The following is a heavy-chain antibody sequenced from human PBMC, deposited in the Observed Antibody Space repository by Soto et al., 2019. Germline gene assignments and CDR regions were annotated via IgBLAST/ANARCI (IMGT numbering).Heavy chain of an antibody. V-gene: IGHV4-39*01. CDR3: ARGYYDFRWYDP. CDR2: ILYSGST. CDR1: GDSISGSSYY. D-gene: IGHD3-3*01. Sequence: SETLSLTCTVSGDSISGSSYYWGWIRQPPGKGLEWIGCILYSGSTYYNPSLQSRVSISVDTSKDQFSLKLSSVTAADTAVYYCARGYYDFRWYDPWGQGTLVTVSS. J-gene: IGHJ5*02.